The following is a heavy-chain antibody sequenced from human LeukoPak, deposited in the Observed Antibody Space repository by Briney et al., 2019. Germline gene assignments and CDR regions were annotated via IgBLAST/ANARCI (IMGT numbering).Heavy chain of an antibody. CDR1: GGSISSYY. CDR2: IYYSGST. Sequence: SETLSLTCTVSGGSISSYYWSWVRQPPGKGLEWIGYIYYSGSTNYNPSLKSRVTISVDTSKNQFSLKLSSVTAADTAVYYCARGADFWSGYRTYYMDVWGKGTTVTVSS. CDR3: ARGADFWSGYRTYYMDV. J-gene: IGHJ6*03. V-gene: IGHV4-59*01. D-gene: IGHD3-3*01.